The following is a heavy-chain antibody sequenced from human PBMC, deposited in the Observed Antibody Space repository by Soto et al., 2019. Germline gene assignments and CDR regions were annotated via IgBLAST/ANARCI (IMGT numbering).Heavy chain of an antibody. V-gene: IGHV1-18*01. CDR2: ISAYNGNT. D-gene: IGHD2-15*01. CDR3: AREEARYCSGGSCYPGDYGMDV. Sequence: QVQLVQSGAEVKKPGASVKVSCKASGYTFTSYGISWVRQAPGQGLEWMGWISAYNGNTNYAQKRQGRVTMTTDAAASTADMELRSLRSDDTAVYYCAREEARYCSGGSCYPGDYGMDVWGQGTTVTVSS. J-gene: IGHJ6*02. CDR1: GYTFTSYG.